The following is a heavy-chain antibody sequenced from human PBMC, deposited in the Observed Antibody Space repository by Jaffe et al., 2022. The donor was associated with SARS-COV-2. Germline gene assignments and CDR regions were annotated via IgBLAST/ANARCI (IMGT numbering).Heavy chain of an antibody. CDR1: GFTFGDYG. J-gene: IGHJ4*02. CDR3: ARGPYDSSGYYYIDY. CDR2: IWFDGSVE. Sequence: QVKLVESGGGVVQPGRSLRLSCEASGFTFGDYGMYWVRQGPGKGLEWVALIWFDGSVEKYGDSVRGRFTISRDNSKDTLFLQMDSLRAEDTATYFCARGPYDSSGYYYIDYWGQGVLVTVSS. D-gene: IGHD6-19*01. V-gene: IGHV3-33*04.